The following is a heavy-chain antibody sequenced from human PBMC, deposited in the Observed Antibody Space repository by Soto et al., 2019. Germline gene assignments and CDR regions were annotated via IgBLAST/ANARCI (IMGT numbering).Heavy chain of an antibody. J-gene: IGHJ4*02. Sequence: SETLSLTCAVYGGSFSGYYRSWIRQPPGKGLEWIGEINHSGSTNYNPSLKSRVTISVDTSKNQFSLKLSSVTAADTAVYYCAKSYSIDTLYFDYWGQGTLVTVSS. V-gene: IGHV4-34*01. CDR2: INHSGST. D-gene: IGHD6-13*01. CDR3: AKSYSIDTLYFDY. CDR1: GGSFSGYY.